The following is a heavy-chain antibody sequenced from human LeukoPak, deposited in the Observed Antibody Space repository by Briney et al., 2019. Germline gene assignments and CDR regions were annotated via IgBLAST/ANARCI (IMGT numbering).Heavy chain of an antibody. J-gene: IGHJ4*02. CDR3: ARVWSGYYVYFDY. CDR2: IKQDGSEK. Sequence: PGGFLRLSCAASGFTFSSYWMSWVRQAPGKGLEWVANIKQDGSEKYYVDSVKGRFTISRDNAKNSLYLQMNSLRAEDTAVYYCARVWSGYYVYFDYWGQGTLVTVSS. V-gene: IGHV3-7*01. CDR1: GFTFSSYW. D-gene: IGHD3-3*01.